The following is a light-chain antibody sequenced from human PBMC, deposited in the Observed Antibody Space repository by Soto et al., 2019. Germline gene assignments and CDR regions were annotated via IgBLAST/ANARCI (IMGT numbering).Light chain of an antibody. Sequence: EIVLTQSPATLSLSPGERATLSCRASQSVSSYLAWYQQKPGQAPRLLIYDASNRATGIPARFSGSGSGTDFTLTISSLEPEDFAVYYCQQRSNWLTFGXGT. CDR3: QQRSNWLT. J-gene: IGKJ4*01. V-gene: IGKV3-11*01. CDR2: DAS. CDR1: QSVSSY.